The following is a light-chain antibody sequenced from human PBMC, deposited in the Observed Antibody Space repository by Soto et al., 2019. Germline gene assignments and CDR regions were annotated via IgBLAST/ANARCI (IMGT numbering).Light chain of an antibody. CDR1: QNINSN. CDR3: QQYKDWPPRT. Sequence: EILMTQSPLTLSVSPGEGATLSCRASQNINSNLAWYQQRPGQAPRVLIYGASSRASGIPDRFSGSGSGTDFTLSINRLEPDEFAVYYCQQYKDWPPRTFGGGTRVESK. CDR2: GAS. V-gene: IGKV3D-15*01. J-gene: IGKJ4*01.